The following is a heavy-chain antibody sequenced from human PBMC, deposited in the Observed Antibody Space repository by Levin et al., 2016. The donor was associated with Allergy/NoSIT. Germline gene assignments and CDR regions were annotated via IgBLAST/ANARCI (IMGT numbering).Heavy chain of an antibody. Sequence: GESLKISCAASGFIFSNYNMNWVRQAPGKGLEWLSCITGSSTTYYADSVKGRFTISRDNAKNSLYLQVNSLRDEDTAVYYCARDDTRRTIWGPFDYWGRGTLVTVSS. CDR3: ARDDTRRTIWGPFDY. V-gene: IGHV3-48*02. J-gene: IGHJ4*01. CDR2: ITGSSTT. D-gene: IGHD7-27*01. CDR1: GFIFSNYN.